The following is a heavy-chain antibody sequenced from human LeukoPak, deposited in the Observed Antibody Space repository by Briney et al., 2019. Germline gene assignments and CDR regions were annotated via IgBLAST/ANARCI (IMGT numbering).Heavy chain of an antibody. J-gene: IGHJ4*02. Sequence: GGSLRLSCAVSGFTFSSYAMHWVRQAPGKGLEWVAVISYDGSNKYYADSVKGRFTISRDNSKNTLYLQMNSLRAEGTAVYYCARDRGDYDILTGYYYRTGYFDYWGQGTLVTVSS. CDR1: GFTFSSYA. CDR3: ARDRGDYDILTGYYYRTGYFDY. V-gene: IGHV3-30*19. D-gene: IGHD3-9*01. CDR2: ISYDGSNK.